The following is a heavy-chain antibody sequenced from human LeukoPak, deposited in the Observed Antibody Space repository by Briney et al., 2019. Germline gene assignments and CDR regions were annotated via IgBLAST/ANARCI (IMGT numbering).Heavy chain of an antibody. CDR2: IYYSGST. Sequence: PSETLSLTCTVSGCSISSYYWSWIRQPPGKGLELIGYIYYSGSTNYNPSLKSRVTISVDTSKNQFSLKLSSVTAADTAVYYCARAEWELGGGLFDYWGQGTLVTVSS. V-gene: IGHV4-59*01. CDR3: ARAEWELGGGLFDY. D-gene: IGHD1-26*01. CDR1: GCSISSYY. J-gene: IGHJ4*02.